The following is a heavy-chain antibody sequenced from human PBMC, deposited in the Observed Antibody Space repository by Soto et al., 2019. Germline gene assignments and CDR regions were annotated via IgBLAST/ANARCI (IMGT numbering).Heavy chain of an antibody. CDR3: ARVACSGAACYPFDY. V-gene: IGHV1-2*02. J-gene: IGHJ4*02. CDR1: GYTFTDYY. CDR2: INPNSGAT. D-gene: IGHD2-15*01. Sequence: ASVKVSCKASGYTFTDYYMHWVRQAPGQGLEWMGWINPNSGATDYAQKFQGRVTMTRDMSISTTYLELSRLKSDDTAVYYCARVACSGAACYPFDYWAQGTLVTVSS.